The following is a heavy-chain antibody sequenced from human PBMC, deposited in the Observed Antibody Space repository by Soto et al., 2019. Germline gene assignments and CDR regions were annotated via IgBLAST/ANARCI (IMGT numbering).Heavy chain of an antibody. Sequence: ASVKVSCKASGYTFTSYGISWVRQAPGQGLEWMGWISAYNGNTNYAQKLQGRVTMTTDTSTSTAYMELSSLRSEDTAVYYCASSPPDCTNGVCDTSHPRRMYFQHWGPGTLVTLSS. V-gene: IGHV1-18*01. CDR2: ISAYNGNT. J-gene: IGHJ1*01. CDR1: GYTFTSYG. CDR3: ASSPPDCTNGVCDTSHPRRMYFQH. D-gene: IGHD2-8*01.